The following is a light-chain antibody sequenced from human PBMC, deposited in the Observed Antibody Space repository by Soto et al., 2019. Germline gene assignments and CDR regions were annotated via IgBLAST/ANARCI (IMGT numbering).Light chain of an antibody. CDR3: QQYNNWPPTWT. J-gene: IGKJ1*01. Sequence: EIVMTQSPATLSVSPGESATRSCRASQSVSNNLAWYQQKPGQAPRLLIYGASTRATGFPARFSGSGSGTEFTLTISSLQSEDFAVYYCQQYNNWPPTWTFGKGTKVDIK. CDR1: QSVSNN. V-gene: IGKV3-15*01. CDR2: GAS.